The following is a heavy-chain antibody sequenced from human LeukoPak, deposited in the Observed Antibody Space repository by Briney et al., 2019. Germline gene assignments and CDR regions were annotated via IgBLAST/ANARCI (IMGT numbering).Heavy chain of an antibody. CDR3: ASTNLGDSSGYYYDY. Sequence: GASVKVSCKASGYTFTSYYMHWVRQAPGQGLEWMGIINPSGGSTSYAQKFQGRVTMTRDTSTSTVYMELSNLRSEDTAVYYCASTNLGDSSGYYYDYWGQGTLVTVSS. J-gene: IGHJ4*02. V-gene: IGHV1-46*01. CDR1: GYTFTSYY. CDR2: INPSGGST. D-gene: IGHD3-22*01.